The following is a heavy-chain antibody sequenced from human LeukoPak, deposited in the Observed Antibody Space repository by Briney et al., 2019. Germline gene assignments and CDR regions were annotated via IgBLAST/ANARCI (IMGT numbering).Heavy chain of an antibody. D-gene: IGHD1-26*01. Sequence: GGSLRLSCAASGFTFSNAWMSWVRQAPGKGLEWVGRIKSKTDGGTTDYAAPVKGRFTISRDNSKNTLYLQMNSLRAEDTAVYYCARAPYSGSFNIDYWGQGTLVTVSS. J-gene: IGHJ4*02. CDR3: ARAPYSGSFNIDY. CDR1: GFTFSNAW. CDR2: IKSKTDGGTT. V-gene: IGHV3-15*01.